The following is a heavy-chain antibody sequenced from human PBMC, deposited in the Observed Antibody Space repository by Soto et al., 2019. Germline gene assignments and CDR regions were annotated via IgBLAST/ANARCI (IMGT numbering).Heavy chain of an antibody. V-gene: IGHV3-23*01. D-gene: IGHD3-22*01. Sequence: EVQLLESGGGLVQPGGSLRLSCAASGFTFSSYAMSWVRQAPGKGLEWVSAISGSGGSTYYADSVKGRFTNARGNSKNTLYLQMNSLRAEDTAVYYCAKDRDGSGPYYFDSWGQGTLVTVSS. CDR2: ISGSGGST. CDR1: GFTFSSYA. J-gene: IGHJ4*02. CDR3: AKDRDGSGPYYFDS.